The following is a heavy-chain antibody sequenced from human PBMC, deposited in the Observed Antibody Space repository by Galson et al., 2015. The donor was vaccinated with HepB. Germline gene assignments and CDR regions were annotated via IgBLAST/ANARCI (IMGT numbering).Heavy chain of an antibody. J-gene: IGHJ4*02. V-gene: IGHV3-74*01. CDR3: ARDLVARRDYASNFDY. CDR1: GFTFSIYW. Sequence: SLRLSCAASGFTFSIYWMHWVRQAPGKGLVWVSRINSDGSSTSYADSVKGRFTISRDNAKNTLYLQMNSLRAEDTAVYYCARDLVARRDYASNFDYWGQGTLVTVSS. D-gene: IGHD3-22*01. CDR2: INSDGSST.